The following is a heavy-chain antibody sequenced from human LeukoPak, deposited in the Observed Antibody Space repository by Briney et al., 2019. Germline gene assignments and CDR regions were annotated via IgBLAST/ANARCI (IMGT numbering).Heavy chain of an antibody. D-gene: IGHD3-22*01. V-gene: IGHV3-33*01. J-gene: IGHJ3*02. CDR3: ARDLRYDSYAFDI. CDR1: GFTFSSYG. Sequence: GGSLRLSCAASGFTFSSYGMHWVRQAPGKGLEWVAVIWYDGSNKYYADSVKGRFTISRDNAKNSLYLQMNSLRAEDTAVYYCARDLRYDSYAFDIWGQGTMVTVSS. CDR2: IWYDGSNK.